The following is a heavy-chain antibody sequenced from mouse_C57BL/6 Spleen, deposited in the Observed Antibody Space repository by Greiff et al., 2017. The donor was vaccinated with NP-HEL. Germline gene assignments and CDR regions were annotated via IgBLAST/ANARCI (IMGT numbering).Heavy chain of an antibody. V-gene: IGHV1-55*01. CDR3: ARRPNYYGSSYDYAMDY. CDR1: GYTFTSYW. CDR2: IYPGSGST. D-gene: IGHD1-1*01. J-gene: IGHJ4*01. Sequence: VQLQQPGAELVKPGASVKMSCKASGYTFTSYWITWVKQRPGQGLEWIGDIYPGSGSTNYNEKFKSKATLTVDTSSSTAYMQLSSLTSEDSAVYYCARRPNYYGSSYDYAMDYGGQGTSVTVSS.